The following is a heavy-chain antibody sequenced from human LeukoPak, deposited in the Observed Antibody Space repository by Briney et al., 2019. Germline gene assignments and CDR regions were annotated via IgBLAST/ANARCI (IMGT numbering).Heavy chain of an antibody. J-gene: IGHJ6*03. CDR3: ARALPNYYYYMDV. CDR2: ISSTSSNI. V-gene: IGHV3-21*01. Sequence: PGGSLRLSCAASGFTFSSYSMNWVRQAPGKGLEWVSSISSTSSNIYYADSVKGRFTISRDNAKNTLYLQMNSLRAEDTAVYYCARALPNYYYYMDVWGKGTTVTVSS. CDR1: GFTFSSYS.